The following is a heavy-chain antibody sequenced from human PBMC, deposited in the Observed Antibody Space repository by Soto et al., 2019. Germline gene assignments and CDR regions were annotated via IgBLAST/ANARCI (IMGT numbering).Heavy chain of an antibody. Sequence: ASVKVSCKASGYTFTRYGISWVRQAPGQGLEWMGWISGYNGDTNYAQKFQGRVSMTIDTSTTTAYLELRSLTSDDTAVYYCARGSEGSGTESAFHFWGQGTMVTVSS. CDR3: ARGSEGSGTESAFHF. D-gene: IGHD2-15*01. CDR2: ISGYNGDT. V-gene: IGHV1-18*01. J-gene: IGHJ3*01. CDR1: GYTFTRYG.